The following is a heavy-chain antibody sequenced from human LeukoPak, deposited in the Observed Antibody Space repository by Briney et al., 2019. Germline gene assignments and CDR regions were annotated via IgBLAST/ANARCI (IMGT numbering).Heavy chain of an antibody. Sequence: GGSLRLSCEGSGFTFSYFSMNWVRQAPGKGLEWVSSISSSSTYMHYADSVEGRFNISRDNSKNTLYLQLNSLRLEDTAVYYCTLTTFGVVYYFDYWGQGTLVTVSS. CDR3: TLTTFGVVYYFDY. D-gene: IGHD1/OR15-1a*01. J-gene: IGHJ4*02. CDR1: GFTFSYFS. V-gene: IGHV3-21*01. CDR2: ISSSSTYM.